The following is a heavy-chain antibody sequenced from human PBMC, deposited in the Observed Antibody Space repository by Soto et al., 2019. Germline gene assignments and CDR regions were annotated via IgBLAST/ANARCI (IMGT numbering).Heavy chain of an antibody. Sequence: GASVKVCCKDSGYTLTNYAMQWVRQAPGQRPEWMGWINAGNGNTKYSQKFQGRVTITRDTSASTAYMELSSLRSEDTAVYYCARDLGGWTDYWGQGTLVTVSS. CDR3: ARDLGGWTDY. CDR2: INAGNGNT. CDR1: GYTLTNYA. D-gene: IGHD6-19*01. J-gene: IGHJ4*02. V-gene: IGHV1-3*01.